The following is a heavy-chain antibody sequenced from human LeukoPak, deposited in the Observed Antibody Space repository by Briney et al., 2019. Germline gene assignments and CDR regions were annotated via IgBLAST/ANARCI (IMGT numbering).Heavy chain of an antibody. J-gene: IGHJ4*02. CDR2: INAGNGNT. CDR1: GYTFTDYG. D-gene: IGHD2-2*01. Sequence: ASVTVSCKASGYTFTDYGIQWVRQAPGQGLEWMGWINAGNGNTKYLQKFQGRVTITRDTSASKAYLDLSSLRSEDTAVYYCARVPLPAAMVSPPGRWVFFDYWGQGTLVTVSS. V-gene: IGHV1-3*01. CDR3: ARVPLPAAMVSPPGRWVFFDY.